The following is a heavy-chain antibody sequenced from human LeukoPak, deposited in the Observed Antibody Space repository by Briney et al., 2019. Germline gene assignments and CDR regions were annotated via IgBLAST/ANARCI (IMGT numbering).Heavy chain of an antibody. V-gene: IGHV4-34*01. CDR3: ARESPHYGMDV. CDR2: INHSGST. Sequence: SETLSLTCAVYGVSFSGYYWSWIRQPPGKGLEWIGEINHSGSTNYNPSLKSRVTISVDTSKNQFSLKLSSVTAADTAVYYCARESPHYGMDVWGQGTTVTVSS. CDR1: GVSFSGYY. J-gene: IGHJ6*02.